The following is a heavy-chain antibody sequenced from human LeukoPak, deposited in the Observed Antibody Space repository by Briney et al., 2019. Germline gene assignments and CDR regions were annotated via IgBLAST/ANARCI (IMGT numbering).Heavy chain of an antibody. V-gene: IGHV3-21*04. CDR3: AKDGGVTMIVVAPHGMDV. CDR1: GFTFSRYS. Sequence: PGGSLRLSCAASGFTFSRYSMNWVRQAPGKGREWVSSMSSSSSYIYYADSVKGRFTISRDNSKNTLYLQMNSLRAEDTAVYYCAKDGGVTMIVVAPHGMDVWGQGTTVTVSS. CDR2: MSSSSSYI. D-gene: IGHD3-22*01. J-gene: IGHJ6*02.